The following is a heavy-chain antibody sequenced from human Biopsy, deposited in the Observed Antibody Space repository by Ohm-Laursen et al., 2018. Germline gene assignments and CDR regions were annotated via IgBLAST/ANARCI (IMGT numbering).Heavy chain of an antibody. J-gene: IGHJ6*02. CDR1: GYTFTKYY. CDR3: ARDETGSSVFGPYYYGMDV. V-gene: IGHV1-46*01. D-gene: IGHD3-9*01. Sequence: ASVKVSCKTSGYTFTKYYINWVRQAPGQGLEWVGIINPTDGTASYAEKFQGRVTLTRDTSTGTVYLELNSLISEDTALYYCARDETGSSVFGPYYYGMDVWGQGTTVTVSS. CDR2: INPTDGTA.